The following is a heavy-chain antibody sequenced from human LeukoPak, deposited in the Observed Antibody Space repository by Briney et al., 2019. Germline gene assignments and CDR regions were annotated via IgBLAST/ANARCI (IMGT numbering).Heavy chain of an antibody. CDR1: GYTFTSYA. V-gene: IGHV7-4-1*02. CDR3: ARDQSRITIFGVVIIRSWFDP. J-gene: IGHJ5*02. Sequence: ASVKVSCKASGYTFTSYAMNWVRQAPGQGLEWMGWINTSTGNPTYAQGFTGRFAFSLDTSVSTAYLQISSLKAEDTAVYYCARDQSRITIFGVVIIRSWFDPWGQGTLVTVSS. D-gene: IGHD3-3*01. CDR2: INTSTGNP.